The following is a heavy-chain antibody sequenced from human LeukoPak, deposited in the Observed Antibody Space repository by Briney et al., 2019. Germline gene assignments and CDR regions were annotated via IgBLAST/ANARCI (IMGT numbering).Heavy chain of an antibody. CDR3: AKLDVVAAPFDY. J-gene: IGHJ4*02. D-gene: IGHD2-15*01. CDR1: GFTFSSYG. Sequence: GGSLRLSCAASGFTFSSYGMHWVRQAPGKGLEWVAFIRYDGSNKYYADSVKGRFTISRDNSKNTPYLQMNSLRAEDTAVYYCAKLDVVAAPFDYWGQGTLVTVSS. CDR2: IRYDGSNK. V-gene: IGHV3-30*02.